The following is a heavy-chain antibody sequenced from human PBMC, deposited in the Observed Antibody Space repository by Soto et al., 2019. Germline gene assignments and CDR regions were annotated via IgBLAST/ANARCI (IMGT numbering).Heavy chain of an antibody. CDR3: ASGEDTIFGVVNPGFDY. D-gene: IGHD3-3*01. J-gene: IGHJ4*02. CDR2: ISGSGGST. Sequence: GGSLRLSCAASGFTFSSYAMSWVRQAPGKGLEWVSAISGSGGSTYYADSVKGRFTISRDNSKYTLYLQMNSLRAEDTAVYYCASGEDTIFGVVNPGFDYWGQGTLVTVSS. V-gene: IGHV3-23*01. CDR1: GFTFSSYA.